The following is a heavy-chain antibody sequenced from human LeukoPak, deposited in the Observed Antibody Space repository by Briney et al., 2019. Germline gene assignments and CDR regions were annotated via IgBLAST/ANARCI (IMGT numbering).Heavy chain of an antibody. Sequence: GGSLRLSGVVPGFTFSSFGMPWVRQAPGKGLEWVAFIRYDGINKYHGDSVKGRFSISRDNSKNALYLQMNSLRVEDTAMYYCAKQVSSGSYYALDYWGQGTLVTVSS. V-gene: IGHV3-30*02. J-gene: IGHJ4*02. CDR2: IRYDGINK. CDR1: GFTFSSFG. D-gene: IGHD3-10*01. CDR3: AKQVSSGSYYALDY.